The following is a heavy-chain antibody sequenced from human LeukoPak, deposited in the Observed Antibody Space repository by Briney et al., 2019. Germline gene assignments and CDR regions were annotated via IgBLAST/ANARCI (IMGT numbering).Heavy chain of an antibody. V-gene: IGHV4-39*07. CDR2: IYDSGST. CDR3: ARDRAGGSGSYVNWFDP. D-gene: IGHD3-10*01. CDR1: GFTFSNYW. Sequence: GSLRLSCAASGFTFSNYWMSWIRQPPGKGLEWIGSIYDSGSTYYNPSLKSRVTISVDTSKNQFSLKLSSVTAADTAVYYCARDRAGGSGSYVNWFDPWGQGTLVTVSS. J-gene: IGHJ5*02.